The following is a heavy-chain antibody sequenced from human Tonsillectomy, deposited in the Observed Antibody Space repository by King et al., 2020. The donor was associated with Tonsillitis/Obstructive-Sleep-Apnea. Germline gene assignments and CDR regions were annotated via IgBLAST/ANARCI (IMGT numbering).Heavy chain of an antibody. Sequence: VQLVQSGAEVKKPGASLKISCEGSGYTFTTYWIGWVRQMPGKGLEWMGIIYPGDAYTTYSPSFQGQVTISADKSISTAYLQWSSLKASDTAMYYCARRNSLGYCTTTSCPDGFDIWGQGTMVTVSS. V-gene: IGHV5-51*01. CDR3: ARRNSLGYCTTTSCPDGFDI. J-gene: IGHJ3*02. CDR2: IYPGDAYT. D-gene: IGHD2-2*01. CDR1: GYTFTTYW.